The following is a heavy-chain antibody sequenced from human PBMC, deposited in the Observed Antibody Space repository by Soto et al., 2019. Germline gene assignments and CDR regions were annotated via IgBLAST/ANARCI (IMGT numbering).Heavy chain of an antibody. D-gene: IGHD5-18*01. J-gene: IGHJ4*02. V-gene: IGHV3-53*01. CDR2: IFAGGGT. CDR1: GFTVSINY. Sequence: GSLRLSCAASGFTVSINYMSWVRQAPGRGPEWLSVIFAGGGTYYADSVKGRFTISKDNSKNRVYLQMNTLRAGDTAVYYCAGGFSYGYIDHWGQGTPVTVSS. CDR3: AGGFSYGYIDH.